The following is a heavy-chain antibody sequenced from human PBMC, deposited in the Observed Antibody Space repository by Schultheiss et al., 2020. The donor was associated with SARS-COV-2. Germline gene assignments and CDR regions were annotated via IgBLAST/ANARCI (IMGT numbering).Heavy chain of an antibody. CDR3: ARGRITMVQGVITGFDY. Sequence: SETLSLTCAVYGGSFSGYYWSWIRQPPGKGLEWIGEINQSGGTNYNPSLKSRVSISLGTSKNHFSLRLISVTAADTAVYYCARGRITMVQGVITGFDYWGQGTLVTVSS. J-gene: IGHJ4*02. CDR2: INQSGGT. CDR1: GGSFSGYY. D-gene: IGHD3-10*01. V-gene: IGHV4-34*01.